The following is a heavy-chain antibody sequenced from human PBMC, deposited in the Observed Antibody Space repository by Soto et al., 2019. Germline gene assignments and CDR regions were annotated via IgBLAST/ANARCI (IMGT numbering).Heavy chain of an antibody. CDR1: GFTFSSYS. D-gene: IGHD6-19*01. J-gene: IGHJ3*01. V-gene: IGHV3-48*01. Sequence: EVQLVESGGGLVQPGGSLRLSCAASGFTFSSYSMNWVRQAPGKGLEWVSYISSGSSTIYYADSVKGRFTISRDNAQNALYLKMNSLRVEDTAVYYCAKAYSSGRGAFDVWGQGTMVTVSS. CDR3: AKAYSSGRGAFDV. CDR2: ISSGSSTI.